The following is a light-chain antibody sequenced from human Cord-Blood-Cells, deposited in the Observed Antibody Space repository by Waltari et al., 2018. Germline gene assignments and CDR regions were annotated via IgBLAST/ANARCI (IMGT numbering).Light chain of an antibody. J-gene: IGLJ3*02. CDR1: RSDVGGYNY. CDR2: DVS. Sequence: QSALTQPRSVSGSPGQSVTISCTGTRSDVGGYNYVSCYQQHPGKAPKRMMYDVSKRPSVVPDRCSGSKSGNTSSLTISGLQAEDEADYYCCSYAGSYTWVFGGGTKLTVL. CDR3: CSYAGSYTWV. V-gene: IGLV2-11*01.